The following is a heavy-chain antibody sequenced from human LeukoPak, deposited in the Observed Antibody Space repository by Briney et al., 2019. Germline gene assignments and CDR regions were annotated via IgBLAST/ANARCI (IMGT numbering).Heavy chain of an antibody. Sequence: GASVKVSCKASGYTFTNCHMHWVRQAPGQGLEWMGIINPSSGSTSYAQKFQGRVTMTRDTSTSTVYMELSSLRSEDTAVYYCARDPCSGGSCYYWFDPWGQGTLVTVSS. D-gene: IGHD2-15*01. J-gene: IGHJ5*02. CDR2: INPSSGST. CDR3: ARDPCSGGSCYYWFDP. CDR1: GYTFTNCH. V-gene: IGHV1-46*01.